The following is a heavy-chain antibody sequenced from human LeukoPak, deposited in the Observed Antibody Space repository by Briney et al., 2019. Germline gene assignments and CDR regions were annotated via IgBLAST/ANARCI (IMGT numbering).Heavy chain of an antibody. CDR3: ARETPDSSSWTVFDY. CDR1: GFTFKNYN. CDR2: ITISSTTI. Sequence: GGSLRLSCAASGFTFKNYNMNWVRQAPGKGLEWISYITISSTTIYYADSVKGRFTISRDSAKNSLYPQMNSLRVEDTAVYYCARETPDSSSWTVFDYWGQGTLVTVSS. J-gene: IGHJ4*02. D-gene: IGHD6-13*01. V-gene: IGHV3-48*01.